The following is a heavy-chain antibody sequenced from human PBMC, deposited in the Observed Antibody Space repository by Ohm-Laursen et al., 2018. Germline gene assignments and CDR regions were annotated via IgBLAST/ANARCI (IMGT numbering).Heavy chain of an antibody. J-gene: IGHJ5*02. CDR3: STDHFS. D-gene: IGHD2/OR15-2a*01. CDR2: IKSKAAGETR. CDR1: GFTVSDAW. V-gene: IGHV3-15*01. Sequence: GYLRLSCSASGFTVSDAWMSWVRQAPGKGLEYVGRIKSKAAGETREYAEPVKGRFTILRDDSKNTLSLQMNSLKTEDTGVYYCSTDHFSWGQGTLVTVSS.